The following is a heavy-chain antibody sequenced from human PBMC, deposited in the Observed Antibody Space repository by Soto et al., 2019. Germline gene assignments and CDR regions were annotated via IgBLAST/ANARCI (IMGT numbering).Heavy chain of an antibody. V-gene: IGHV4-61*01. CDR3: VRQQSADCSGGTCYHASDF. CDR2: IYYSGST. J-gene: IGHJ3*01. D-gene: IGHD2-15*01. CDR1: GDSVSSGSSY. Sequence: SSETLSLTCTVSGDSVSSGSSYWGWIRQPPGKALEWIGYIYYSGSTNYNPSLKSRVTISVDTSKNQFSLKLSSVTAADTAVYYCVRQQSADCSGGTCYHASDFWGQGTMVTVSS.